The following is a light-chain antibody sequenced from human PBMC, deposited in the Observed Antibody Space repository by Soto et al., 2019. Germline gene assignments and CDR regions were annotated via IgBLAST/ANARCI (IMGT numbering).Light chain of an antibody. CDR2: KAS. V-gene: IGKV1-5*03. CDR1: QSISSW. Sequence: DIQTTQSPSTLSASVGDRVTITCRASQSISSWLAWYQQKPGKAPKVLIYKASSLESGVPSRFSGSGSGTEFTLTISSLQPEDFATYYCQQYNSYPITFGQGTRLEIK. J-gene: IGKJ5*01. CDR3: QQYNSYPIT.